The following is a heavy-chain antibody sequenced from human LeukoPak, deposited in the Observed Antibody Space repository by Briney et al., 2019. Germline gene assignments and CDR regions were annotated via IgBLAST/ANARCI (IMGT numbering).Heavy chain of an antibody. CDR3: ASGTYGYGLAY. J-gene: IGHJ4*02. CDR1: GFTFSTNY. D-gene: IGHD5-18*01. Sequence: PGGSLRLSCAASGFTFSTNYMSWARQAPGKGLEWVSFIYSGGSTSYADSVKGRFTISRDNSKNTLYLQVNSLRAEDTAVYYCASGTYGYGLAYWGQGTLVTVSS. V-gene: IGHV3-53*01. CDR2: IYSGGST.